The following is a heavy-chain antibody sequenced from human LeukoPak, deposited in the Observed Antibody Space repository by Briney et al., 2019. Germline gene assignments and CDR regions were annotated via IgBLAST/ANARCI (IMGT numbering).Heavy chain of an antibody. J-gene: IGHJ4*02. V-gene: IGHV3-15*07. CDR3: TTDPATVTTGADY. CDR2: IKSKTGGGTT. Sequence: GGSLRLSCAASGFTFSNAWMNWVRQAPGKGLEWVGRIKSKTGGGTTDYAAPVKGRFTISRDDSKNTLYLQMNSLKTEDTAVYYCTTDPATVTTGADYWGQGTLVTVSS. CDR1: GFTFSNAW. D-gene: IGHD4-17*01.